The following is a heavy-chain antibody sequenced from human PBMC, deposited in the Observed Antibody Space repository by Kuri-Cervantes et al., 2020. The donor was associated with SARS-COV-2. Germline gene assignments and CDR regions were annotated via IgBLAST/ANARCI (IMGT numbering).Heavy chain of an antibody. CDR3: ARDLAYAFDY. D-gene: IGHD3-16*01. CDR2: IRGGGSTI. V-gene: IGHV3-48*01. Sequence: GGSLRLSCAASGFTFSSFSMNWVRQAPGKGLEWVSYIRGGGSTIFYADSVKGRFTISGDNAKSSIYLQMNSLRAEDTAVYYCARDLAYAFDYWGQGGLVTVSS. CDR1: GFTFSSFS. J-gene: IGHJ4*02.